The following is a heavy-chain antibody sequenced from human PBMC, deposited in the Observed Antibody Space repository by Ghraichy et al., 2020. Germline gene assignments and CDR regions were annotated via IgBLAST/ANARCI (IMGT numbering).Heavy chain of an antibody. D-gene: IGHD1-26*01. CDR1: GFTFSTYS. CDR2: ITGSGGST. V-gene: IGHV3-23*01. Sequence: GESLRLSCAASGFTFSTYSMSWVRQAPGKGLEWVSAITGSGGSTYYADSVQGRFTISRDNSKNTLYLQVNSLRAEDTAVYYCAKSLKVGATYSVSDYWGQGTLVTVSS. CDR3: AKSLKVGATYSVSDY. J-gene: IGHJ4*02.